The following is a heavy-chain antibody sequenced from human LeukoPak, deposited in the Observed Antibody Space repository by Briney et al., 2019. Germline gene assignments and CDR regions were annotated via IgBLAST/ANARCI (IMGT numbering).Heavy chain of an antibody. V-gene: IGHV3-23*01. J-gene: IGHJ4*02. D-gene: IGHD6-19*01. Sequence: PGGSLRLSCAASGFTFSSYAMSWVRQAPGRGLEWVSCIVGSAHYADSVKGQFTISRDNSKNTLYLQMNSLRAEDTAVYYCAKDYPFSSGWYGMDFFDYWGQGTLVTVSS. CDR1: GFTFSSYA. CDR3: AKDYPFSSGWYGMDFFDY. CDR2: IVGSA.